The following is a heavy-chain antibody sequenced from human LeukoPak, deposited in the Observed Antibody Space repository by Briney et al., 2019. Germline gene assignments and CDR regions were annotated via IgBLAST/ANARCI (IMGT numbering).Heavy chain of an antibody. D-gene: IGHD1-7*01. Sequence: GGSLRLSCAASGFTFSSYAMSWVRQAPGKGLEWVSAISGSGGSTYCADSVKGRFTISRDNSKNTLYLQMNSLRAEDTAVYYCAKGAKLGITGTTAYFDYWGQGTLVTVSS. CDR1: GFTFSSYA. CDR2: ISGSGGST. J-gene: IGHJ4*02. V-gene: IGHV3-23*01. CDR3: AKGAKLGITGTTAYFDY.